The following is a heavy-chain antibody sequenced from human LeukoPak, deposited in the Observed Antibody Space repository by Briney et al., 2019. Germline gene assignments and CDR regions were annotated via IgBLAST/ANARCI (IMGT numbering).Heavy chain of an antibody. V-gene: IGHV1-69*04. CDR2: IIPIFGIA. D-gene: IGHD3-22*01. J-gene: IGHJ4*02. CDR3: ARSVDYYDSSGYLYFDY. CDR1: GGTFSSYA. Sequence: ASVKVSCKASGGTFSSYAISWVRQAPGQGLEWMGRIIPIFGIANYAQKFRGRVTITADKSTSTAYMELSSLRSEDTAVYYCARSVDYYDSSGYLYFDYWGQGTLVTVSS.